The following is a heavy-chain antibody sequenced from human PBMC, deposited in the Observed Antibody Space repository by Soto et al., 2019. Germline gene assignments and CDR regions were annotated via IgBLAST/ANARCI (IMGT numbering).Heavy chain of an antibody. D-gene: IGHD3-10*01. J-gene: IGHJ4*02. CDR1: GFTFSTYA. CDR2: IWYDGSNE. V-gene: IGHV3-33*01. CDR3: ARARVRGVPYFDY. Sequence: QVQLVESGGGVVQPGRSLRLSCAASGFTFSTYAMHWVRQAPGKGLEWVAVIWYDGSNEYYADSVKGRFSISRDNSKNTMYLQMHSLRADDTAVYYCARARVRGVPYFDYWGQGTLVTVSS.